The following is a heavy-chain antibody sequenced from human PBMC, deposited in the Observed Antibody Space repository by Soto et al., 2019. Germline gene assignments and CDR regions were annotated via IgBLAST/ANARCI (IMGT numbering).Heavy chain of an antibody. CDR1: GGTFSSYT. D-gene: IGHD5-18*01. V-gene: IGHV1-69*02. J-gene: IGHJ3*02. Sequence: QVQLVPSGAAVKKPGSSVKVSCKASGGTFSSYTISWVRQAPGQGLEWMGRIIPILGIANYAQKFQGRVTITADKSTSTAYMELSSLRSEDTAVYYCASGGGYRYGLSAFDIWGQGTMVTVSS. CDR3: ASGGGYRYGLSAFDI. CDR2: IIPILGIA.